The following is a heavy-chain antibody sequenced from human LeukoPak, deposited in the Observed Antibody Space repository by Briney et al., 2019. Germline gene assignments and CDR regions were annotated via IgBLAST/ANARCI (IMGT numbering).Heavy chain of an antibody. J-gene: IGHJ4*02. Sequence: GGSLRLSCAGSGFTFSSYWMHWVRQAPGKGLEWVANIKLDGTEKYYVDSVKGRFTISRDNAKNSLYLQMNSLRAEDTAVYYCASDRFYFGVWGQGTLVTVSS. D-gene: IGHD3-16*01. CDR1: GFTFSSYW. V-gene: IGHV3-7*05. CDR3: ASDRFYFGV. CDR2: IKLDGTEK.